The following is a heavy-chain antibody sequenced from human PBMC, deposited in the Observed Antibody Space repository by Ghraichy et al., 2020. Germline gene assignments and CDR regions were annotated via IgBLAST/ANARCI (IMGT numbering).Heavy chain of an antibody. CDR3: ARAQAGPGSGSDYEYWYFDL. D-gene: IGHD3-10*01. CDR1: GGSFSGYY. CDR2: INHSGST. V-gene: IGHV4-34*01. J-gene: IGHJ2*01. Sequence: SETLSLTCAVYGGSFSGYYWSWIRQPPGKGLEWIGEINHSGSTNYNPSLKSRVTISVDTSKNQFSLKLSSVTAADTAVYYCARAQAGPGSGSDYEYWYFDLWGRGTLVTVSS.